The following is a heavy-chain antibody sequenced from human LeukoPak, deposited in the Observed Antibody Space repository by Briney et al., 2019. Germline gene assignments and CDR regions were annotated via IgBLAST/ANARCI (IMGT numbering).Heavy chain of an antibody. D-gene: IGHD3-3*01. V-gene: IGHV3-23*01. J-gene: IGHJ4*02. CDR3: AKIYYDFWSGYKPPYYFDY. Sequence: PGGSLRLSCAASGFTFSSYAMSWVRQAPGKGLEWVSAISGSGGSTYYADSVKGRFTISRDNSKNTLYLQMNSLRAEDTAVYYCAKIYYDFWSGYKPPYYFDYWGQGTLVTVSS. CDR2: ISGSGGST. CDR1: GFTFSSYA.